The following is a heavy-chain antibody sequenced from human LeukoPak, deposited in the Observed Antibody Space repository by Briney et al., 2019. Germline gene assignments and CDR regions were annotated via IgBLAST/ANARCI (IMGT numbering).Heavy chain of an antibody. CDR3: TRGPLWVKERLFDP. CDR1: GYSISTGYY. Sequence: SETLSLTCTVSGYSISTGYYWGWIRQPPGKGLEWIGSIYHSGNTSYNPSLKSRVSISVDTSKNQFSLKLRSVTAADTAVYYCTRGPLWVKERLFDPWGQGTLVTVSS. D-gene: IGHD3-16*01. J-gene: IGHJ5*02. V-gene: IGHV4-38-2*02. CDR2: IYHSGNT.